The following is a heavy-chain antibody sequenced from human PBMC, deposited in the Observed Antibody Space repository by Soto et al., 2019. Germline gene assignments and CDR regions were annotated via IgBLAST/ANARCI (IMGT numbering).Heavy chain of an antibody. CDR3: ASATHYYGSGSYSDFDY. CDR1: GGSISSGGYY. CDR2: IYYSGST. D-gene: IGHD3-10*01. J-gene: IGHJ4*02. V-gene: IGHV4-31*03. Sequence: SETLSLTCTVSGGSISSGGYYWSWTRQHPGKGLEWIGYIYYSGSTYYNPSLKSRVTISVDTSKNQFSLKLSSVTAADTAVYYCASATHYYGSGSYSDFDYWGQGTLVTVSS.